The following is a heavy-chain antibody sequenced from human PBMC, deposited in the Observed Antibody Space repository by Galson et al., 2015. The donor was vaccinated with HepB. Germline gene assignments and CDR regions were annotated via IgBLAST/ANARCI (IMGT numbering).Heavy chain of an antibody. D-gene: IGHD3-22*01. CDR3: AAGIYDSSGYYYAPLDY. CDR2: ISSSGSTI. Sequence: SLRLSCAASGFTFRQYDMSWVRQAPGKGLVWVSYISSSGSTIYYTDSMKSRFTISRDNAKNSLYLQMNSLRAEDTAVYYCAAGIYDSSGYYYAPLDYWGQGTLVTVSS. V-gene: IGHV3-11*01. CDR1: GFTFRQYD. J-gene: IGHJ4*02.